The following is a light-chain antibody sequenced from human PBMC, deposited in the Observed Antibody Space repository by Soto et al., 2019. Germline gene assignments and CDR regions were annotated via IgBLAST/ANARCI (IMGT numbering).Light chain of an antibody. Sequence: EIMMTQSPATLSVSPGERATLSCRASQSVSSNLAWYQQKPGQAPRLLIYGASTRASGIPARFSVSVSGTAFTLTISSLQSEDFAVYYCQPYNNWPRTFGQGTKVEIK. CDR1: QSVSSN. CDR2: GAS. J-gene: IGKJ1*01. V-gene: IGKV3-15*01. CDR3: QPYNNWPRT.